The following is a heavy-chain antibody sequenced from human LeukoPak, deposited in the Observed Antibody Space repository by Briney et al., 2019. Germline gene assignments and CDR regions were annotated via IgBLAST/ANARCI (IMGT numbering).Heavy chain of an antibody. CDR3: ARVGRYSSTWPPEGDDAFDI. J-gene: IGHJ3*02. Sequence: ASVKVSCKASGYTFSSYGISWVRQAPGQGLEWMGWISGYNGNTNYEQKFQGRVIMTTDTPTSAAYMDLRSLRSDDPAVYFCARVGRYSSTWPPEGDDAFDIWGQGTMVTVSS. CDR2: ISGYNGNT. CDR1: GYTFSSYG. V-gene: IGHV1-18*01. D-gene: IGHD6-13*01.